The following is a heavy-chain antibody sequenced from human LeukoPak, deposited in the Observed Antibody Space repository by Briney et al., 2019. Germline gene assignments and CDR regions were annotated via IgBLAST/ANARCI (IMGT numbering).Heavy chain of an antibody. V-gene: IGHV4-59*12. D-gene: IGHD3-22*01. J-gene: IGHJ6*02. Sequence: PSETLSLTCTVSGGSISSYYWSWIRQPPGKGLEWIGYIYYSGSTNYNPSLKSRVTISVDTSKNQFSLKLSSVTAADTAVYYCARGSGYYDLLYYYYYGMDVWGQGTTVTVSS. CDR1: GGSISSYY. CDR3: ARGSGYYDLLYYYYYGMDV. CDR2: IYYSGST.